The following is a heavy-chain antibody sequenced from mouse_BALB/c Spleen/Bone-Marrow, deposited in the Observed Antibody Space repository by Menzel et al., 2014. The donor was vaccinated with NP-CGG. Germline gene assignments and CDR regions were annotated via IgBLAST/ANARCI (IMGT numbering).Heavy chain of an antibody. V-gene: IGHV1-69*02. CDR1: GYAFTSYW. D-gene: IGHD1-2*01. CDR3: ARRGYGYGFAY. J-gene: IGHJ3*01. CDR2: IDPSDSET. Sequence: QVQLQQSGAELVKPGAPVKLSCKASGYAFTSYWMNWVKQRPGRGLEWIGRIDPSDSETHYNQKLKDKATLTVDKSSSTAYIQLSSLISEDSAVYYCARRGYGYGFAYWGQGTLVTVSA.